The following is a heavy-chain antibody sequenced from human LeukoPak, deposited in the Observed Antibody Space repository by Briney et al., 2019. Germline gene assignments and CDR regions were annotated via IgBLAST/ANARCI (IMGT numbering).Heavy chain of an antibody. V-gene: IGHV4-30-4*08. CDR1: GGSISSGDYY. CDR2: IYYSGST. CDR3: ARSTIFGVVIDYTWFDP. J-gene: IGHJ5*02. Sequence: SETLSLTCTVSGGSISSGDYYCSWIRQPPGKGLEWMGYIYYSGSTYYNPSLKSRVTISVDTSKNQFSLKLSSVTAAATAVSYCARSTIFGVVIDYTWFDPWGQGTLVTVSS. D-gene: IGHD3-3*01.